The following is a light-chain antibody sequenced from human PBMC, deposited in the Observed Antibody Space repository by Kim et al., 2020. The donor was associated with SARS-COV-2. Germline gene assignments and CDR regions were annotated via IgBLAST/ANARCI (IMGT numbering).Light chain of an antibody. CDR3: QAWDRSTVV. J-gene: IGLJ2*01. Sequence: SYELTQPPSLSVSPGQTATITCSAEKLGEKYASWYQHRPGQSPILVIFQDNKRPAGIPVRFSVSNSGNTAAMTISGTQTMDEADYYCQAWDRSTVVFGGGTKLTVL. CDR1: KLGEKY. V-gene: IGLV3-1*01. CDR2: QDN.